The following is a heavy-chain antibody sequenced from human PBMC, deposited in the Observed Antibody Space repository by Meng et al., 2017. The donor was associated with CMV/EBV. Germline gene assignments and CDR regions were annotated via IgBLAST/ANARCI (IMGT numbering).Heavy chain of an antibody. V-gene: IGHV4-39*01. D-gene: IGHD3-3*01. J-gene: IGHJ5*02. CDR2: IYYSGST. CDR3: ARLGRFLEWSIDP. CDR1: GCYISSSSYS. Sequence: TVSGCYISSSSYSWGWIRQPPGKGLEWIGSIYYSGSTYYNPSLKSRVTISVDTSKNQFSLKLSSVTAADTAVYYCARLGRFLEWSIDPWGQGTLVTVSS.